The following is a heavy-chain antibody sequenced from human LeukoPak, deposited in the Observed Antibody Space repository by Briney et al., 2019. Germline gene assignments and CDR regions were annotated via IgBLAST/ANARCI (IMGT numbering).Heavy chain of an antibody. CDR1: GFTFSSYS. Sequence: GGSLRLSCAASGFTFSSYSMNWVRQAPGKGLEWVSYISSSSSTIYYADSVKGRFTISRDNAKNSLYLQMNSLRVEDTAVYYCARGSITIFGLVTLWGQGTLVTVSS. V-gene: IGHV3-48*04. J-gene: IGHJ4*02. CDR3: ARGSITIFGLVTL. D-gene: IGHD3-3*01. CDR2: ISSSSSTI.